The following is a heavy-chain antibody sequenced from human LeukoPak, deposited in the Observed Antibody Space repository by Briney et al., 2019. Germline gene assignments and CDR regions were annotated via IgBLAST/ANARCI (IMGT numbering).Heavy chain of an antibody. Sequence: SETLSLTCTVSGGSISSYYWSWIRQPPGKGLQRIGYIYYTGSTSYNPSLKSRVTISVDTSKNQFSLRLSSVTAADTAIFYCARGKAAAGSLRFDYWGQGTLVTVSS. CDR1: GGSISSYY. D-gene: IGHD6-13*01. CDR2: IYYTGST. CDR3: ARGKAAAGSLRFDY. V-gene: IGHV4-59*01. J-gene: IGHJ4*02.